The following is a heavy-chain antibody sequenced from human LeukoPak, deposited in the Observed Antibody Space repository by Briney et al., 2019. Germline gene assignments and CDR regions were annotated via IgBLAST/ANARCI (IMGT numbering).Heavy chain of an antibody. D-gene: IGHD6-13*01. J-gene: IGHJ4*02. CDR2: MSPNRDNT. Sequence: ASVKVSCKASGYTFSSYDINWVRQATGQGLEWMGWMSPNRDNTGYAQKFQGRVTMTRNTSISTAYMELSSLRSEDTAVYYCARALPTQNIAAAGGPLLDYWGQGTLVTVSS. CDR1: GYTFSSYD. V-gene: IGHV1-8*01. CDR3: ARALPTQNIAAAGGPLLDY.